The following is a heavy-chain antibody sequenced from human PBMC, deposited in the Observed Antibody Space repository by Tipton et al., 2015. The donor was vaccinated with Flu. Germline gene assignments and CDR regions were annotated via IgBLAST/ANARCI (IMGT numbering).Heavy chain of an antibody. CDR3: ARAVTYYYASSGLEGAFDI. Sequence: QLVQSGAEVKKPGASVKVSCKASGYTFTSYYMHWVRQAPGQGLEWMGIINPSGGSTSYAQKFQGRVTMTRDTSTSTVYMELSSLRSEDTAVYYCARAVTYYYASSGLEGAFDIWGQGTMVTVSS. CDR1: GYTFTSYY. J-gene: IGHJ3*02. D-gene: IGHD3-22*01. CDR2: INPSGGST. V-gene: IGHV1-46*01.